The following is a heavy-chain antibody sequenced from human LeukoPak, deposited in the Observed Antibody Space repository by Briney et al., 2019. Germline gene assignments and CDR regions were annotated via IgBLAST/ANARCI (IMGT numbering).Heavy chain of an antibody. J-gene: IGHJ5*02. V-gene: IGHV1-8*01. CDR3: ARGRGRWKLDSGRALTPNWFDP. CDR1: GYTFTSYV. Sequence: ASVKVSCKASGYTFTSYVINWVRQATGQGLEWMGWMNPNSGNTGYAQKFQGRVTMTRNTSISTAYMELSSLRSEDTAVYYCARGRGRWKLDSGRALTPNWFDPWGQGTLVTVSS. D-gene: IGHD5-12*01. CDR2: MNPNSGNT.